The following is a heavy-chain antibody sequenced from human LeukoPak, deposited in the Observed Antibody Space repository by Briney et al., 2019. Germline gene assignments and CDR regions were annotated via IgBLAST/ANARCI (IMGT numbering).Heavy chain of an antibody. D-gene: IGHD3-10*01. CDR1: GFTFSGYA. V-gene: IGHV3-23*01. CDR2: VSGNGLTT. J-gene: IGHJ4*02. Sequence: GGSLRLSCVASGFTFSGYAMSWVRQAPGKGLEWVASVSGNGLTTYYPDSVKGRITISRDNSKNAVFLQMNSLRPEDTAVYYCAKVAIWSARHFDYWGQGTLVTVSS. CDR3: AKVAIWSARHFDY.